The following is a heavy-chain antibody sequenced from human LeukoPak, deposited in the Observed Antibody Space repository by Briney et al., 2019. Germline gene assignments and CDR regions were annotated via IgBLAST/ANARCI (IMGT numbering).Heavy chain of an antibody. CDR1: GVSFSDYY. Sequence: PSETLSLTCAVYGVSFSDYYWTLLRQTPGKGLEWIGNIYYSGITDYNPSLKSRVTMSVDTSKNQFSLKLSSVTAADTAVYYCARVPPWYMDVWGKGTTITVSS. J-gene: IGHJ6*03. CDR2: IYYSGIT. V-gene: IGHV4-34*01. CDR3: ARVPPWYMDV.